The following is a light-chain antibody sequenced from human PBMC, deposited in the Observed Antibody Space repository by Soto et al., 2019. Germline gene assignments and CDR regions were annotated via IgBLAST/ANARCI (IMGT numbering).Light chain of an antibody. V-gene: IGKV3-11*01. Sequence: EIVLTQSPATLSVSPGDRATLSCRASQGIKNYLAWFQQKPGQAPRLLIYDASNRAAGIPARFSGSGSGTDFTLTISSLEPEDFAIYYCQQRQYWPPITFGQGTRLEI. J-gene: IGKJ5*01. CDR1: QGIKNY. CDR3: QQRQYWPPIT. CDR2: DAS.